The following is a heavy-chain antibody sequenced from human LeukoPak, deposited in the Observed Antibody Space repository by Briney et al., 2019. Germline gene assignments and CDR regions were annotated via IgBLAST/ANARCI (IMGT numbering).Heavy chain of an antibody. Sequence: GESLKISCKASGYSFTTYWISWVRQMPGKGLEWMGTIDPINSNTNYSPSFQGHVTISADKSISTAYLQWRSLKASDTAMYYCARLVWGSGAYYFDFWGQGTLVTVSS. CDR1: GYSFTTYW. D-gene: IGHD3-10*01. CDR3: ARLVWGSGAYYFDF. V-gene: IGHV5-10-1*01. J-gene: IGHJ4*02. CDR2: IDPINSNT.